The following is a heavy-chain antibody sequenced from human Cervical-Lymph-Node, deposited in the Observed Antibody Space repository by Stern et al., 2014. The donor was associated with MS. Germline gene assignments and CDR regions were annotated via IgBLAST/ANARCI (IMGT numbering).Heavy chain of an antibody. J-gene: IGHJ4*02. CDR2: ISRNSGSI. Sequence: QLVESGGGLVQPGRSLRLSCATSGFTFDDYAMHWVRQAPGKGLEWVSGISRNSGSIGYADSVTGRFPISRANAQNSLFLQMHSLRAEDTALYYCAKGSVTIFGVVTVWGQGTLVTVSS. V-gene: IGHV3-9*01. D-gene: IGHD3-3*01. CDR1: GFTFDDYA. CDR3: AKGSVTIFGVVTV.